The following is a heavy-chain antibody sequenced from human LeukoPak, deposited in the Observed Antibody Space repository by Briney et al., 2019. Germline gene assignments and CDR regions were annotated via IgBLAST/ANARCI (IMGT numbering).Heavy chain of an antibody. CDR1: GGSISSYY. V-gene: IGHV4-4*07. D-gene: IGHD3-22*01. Sequence: SETLSLTCTVSGGSISSYYWSWIRQPAGKGLEWIGRIYTSGSTNYNPSLKSRVTMSVDTSKNQFSLKLSSVTAADTAAYYCARRNSPLYDSREDAFDIWGQGTMVTVSS. J-gene: IGHJ3*02. CDR3: ARRNSPLYDSREDAFDI. CDR2: IYTSGST.